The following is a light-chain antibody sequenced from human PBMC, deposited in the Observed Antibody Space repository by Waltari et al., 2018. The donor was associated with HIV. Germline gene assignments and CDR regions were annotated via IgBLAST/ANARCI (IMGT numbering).Light chain of an antibody. Sequence: DIVMTQNLLSRSVTPGLSASIRCRSSPSLLHSDGKTNLCWYLQKAGQPPQLLIYVVSNRFSAVPDRLSGSWSGTDSTLKISRVEAADVGVYYCMQSIQIPIIFVHGTRLAIK. CDR3: MQSIQIPII. J-gene: IGKJ5*01. V-gene: IGKV2D-29*01. CDR2: VVS. CDR1: PSLLHSDGKTN.